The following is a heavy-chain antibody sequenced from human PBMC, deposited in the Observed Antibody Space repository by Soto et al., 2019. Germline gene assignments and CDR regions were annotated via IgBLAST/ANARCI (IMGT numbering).Heavy chain of an antibody. CDR3: AKGDYYYYYGMDV. CDR2: ISYDGSNK. CDR1: GFTFSSYG. V-gene: IGHV3-30*18. J-gene: IGHJ6*02. Sequence: QVQLVESGGGVVQPGRSLRLSCAASGFTFSSYGMHWVRQAPGKGLEWVAVISYDGSNKYYADSVKGRFTISRDNSKNTLYLQMTSLRAEDTAVYYCAKGDYYYYYGMDVWGQGTTVTVSS.